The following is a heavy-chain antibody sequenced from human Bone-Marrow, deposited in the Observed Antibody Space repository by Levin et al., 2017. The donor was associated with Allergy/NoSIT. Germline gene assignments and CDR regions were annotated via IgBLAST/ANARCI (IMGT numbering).Heavy chain of an antibody. Sequence: PGESLKISCAASGFTFSSYAMDWVRQAPGEGLEWVAAISHDGSNIFYTDSVRGRFTISRDNSGNTLYLQMNSLRTEDTAIYYCAGGAANYFDPWGQGTLVTVSS. CDR2: ISHDGSNI. D-gene: IGHD1-7*01. V-gene: IGHV3-30-3*01. CDR3: AGGAANYFDP. CDR1: GFTFSSYA. J-gene: IGHJ5*02.